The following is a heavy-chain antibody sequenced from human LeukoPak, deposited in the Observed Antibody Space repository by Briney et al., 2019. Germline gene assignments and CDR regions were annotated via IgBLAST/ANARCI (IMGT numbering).Heavy chain of an antibody. CDR3: ARVIAVAGIDWYFDY. Sequence: ASVKVSCKASGYTFTSYGISWVRQAPGQGLEWMGWISAYNGNTNYAQKLQGRVTMTTGTSTSTAYMELRSLRSDDTAVYYCARVIAVAGIDWYFDYWGQGTLVTVSS. J-gene: IGHJ4*02. D-gene: IGHD6-19*01. CDR1: GYTFTSYG. V-gene: IGHV1-18*01. CDR2: ISAYNGNT.